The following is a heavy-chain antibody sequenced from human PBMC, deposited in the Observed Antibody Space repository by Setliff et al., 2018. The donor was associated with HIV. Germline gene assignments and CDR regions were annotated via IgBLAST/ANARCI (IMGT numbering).Heavy chain of an antibody. D-gene: IGHD6-19*01. CDR2: MNPNSGNT. CDR3: ARRRSSGWYHYFDY. J-gene: IGHJ4*02. V-gene: IGHV1-8*01. CDR1: GYTFINYD. Sequence: ASVKVSCKASGYTFINYDINWVRQATGQGLEWMGWMNPNSGNTGYSQKFQGRVTITRDTAASTVYMEVRSLRSDDTAVYYCARRRSSGWYHYFDYWGQGTLVTVSS.